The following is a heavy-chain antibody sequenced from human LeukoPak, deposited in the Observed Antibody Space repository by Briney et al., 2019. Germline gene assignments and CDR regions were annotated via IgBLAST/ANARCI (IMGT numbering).Heavy chain of an antibody. J-gene: IGHJ5*02. V-gene: IGHV4-4*07. CDR1: GYSISSGYY. Sequence: PSETLSLTCTVSGYSISSGYYWSWIRQPAGKGLEWIGRIYTSGSTNYNPSLKSRVTMSVDTSKNQFSLKLSSVTAADTAVYYCARALEYCSSTSCYGGVTNWFDPWGQGTLVTVSS. CDR3: ARALEYCSSTSCYGGVTNWFDP. CDR2: IYTSGST. D-gene: IGHD2-2*01.